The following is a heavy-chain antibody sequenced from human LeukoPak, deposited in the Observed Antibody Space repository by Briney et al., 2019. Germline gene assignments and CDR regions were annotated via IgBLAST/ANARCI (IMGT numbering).Heavy chain of an antibody. Sequence: GGSLRLSCAASGFTFSSYAMSWVRQAPGKGLEWVSAISGRGGSTYYADSVKGRFTISRDNSKNTLYLQMNSLRAEDTAVYYCAKGTRDGYNFDYWGQGTLVTVSS. J-gene: IGHJ4*02. CDR2: ISGRGGST. V-gene: IGHV3-23*01. D-gene: IGHD5-24*01. CDR3: AKGTRDGYNFDY. CDR1: GFTFSSYA.